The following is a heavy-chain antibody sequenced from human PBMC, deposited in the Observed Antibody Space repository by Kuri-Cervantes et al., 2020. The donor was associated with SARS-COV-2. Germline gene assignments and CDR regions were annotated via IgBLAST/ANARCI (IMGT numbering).Heavy chain of an antibody. CDR2: IYWDDDK. CDR1: GFALSTSGMC. Sequence: SGPTLVKPTQTLTLTCTFSGFALSTSGMCVSWIRQPPGKALEWLALIYWDDDKRYSPSLKSRLTITKDTSKNQVVLTMTNMDPVDTATYYCAHTPWIVGDDAFDIWGQGTRVTGSS. CDR3: AHTPWIVGDDAFDI. D-gene: IGHD3-22*01. V-gene: IGHV2-5*08. J-gene: IGHJ3*02.